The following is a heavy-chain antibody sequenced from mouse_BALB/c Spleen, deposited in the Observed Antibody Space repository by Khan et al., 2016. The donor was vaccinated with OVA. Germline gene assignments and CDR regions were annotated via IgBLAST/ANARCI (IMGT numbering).Heavy chain of an antibody. CDR2: IYPGSGST. D-gene: IGHD1-1*01. J-gene: IGHJ3*01. V-gene: IGHV1-77*01. Sequence: QVQLKQSGPELVKPGASVKMSCKASGYTFSDYVISWVKLRTGQGLEWIGEIYPGSGSTYYNEKFKGKATLTADKSPNTAYMQLSSLTSEDSAVYFCARSYDGAWFAYWGQGTLVTVS. CDR1: GYTFSDYV. CDR3: ARSYDGAWFAY.